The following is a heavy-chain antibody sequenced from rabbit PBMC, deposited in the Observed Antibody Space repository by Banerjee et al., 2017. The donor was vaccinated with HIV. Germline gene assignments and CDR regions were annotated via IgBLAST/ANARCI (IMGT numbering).Heavy chain of an antibody. CDR1: GFSLGRNYH. V-gene: IGHV1S40*01. CDR2: IYVGSGGST. J-gene: IGHJ3*01. Sequence: QSLEESGGDLVKPGASLTLTCTASGFSLGRNYHMCWVRQAPGKGLEWIACIYVGSGGSTYYASWAKGRFTISKTSSTTVTLQMTSLTAADTATYFCARGTTSVVYYSHLWGQGTLVTVS. CDR3: ARGTTSVVYYSHL. D-gene: IGHD1-1*01.